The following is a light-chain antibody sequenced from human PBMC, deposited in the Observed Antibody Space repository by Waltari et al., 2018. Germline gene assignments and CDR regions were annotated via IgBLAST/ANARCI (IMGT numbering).Light chain of an antibody. J-gene: IGLJ3*02. CDR2: TNP. CDR3: ATWDDSINNPV. V-gene: IGLV1-44*01. Sequence: VLTQPPSASGTSGQRVTLSCSGSLSNIGSNTVNWYQVLPRTAPRLLIFTNPQRPAGVPDRVSASRSSTTASLAISGLQSDDEADYYCATWDDSINNPVFGGGTKLTVL. CDR1: LSNIGSNT.